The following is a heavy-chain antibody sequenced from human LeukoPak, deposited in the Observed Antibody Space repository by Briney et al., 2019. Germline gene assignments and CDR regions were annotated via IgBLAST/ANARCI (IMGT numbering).Heavy chain of an antibody. D-gene: IGHD6-13*01. Sequence: GGSLRLSCAASGFTFSSYSMNWVRQAPGKGLEWVSSISTSSSYIYYADSVKGRFTISRDNAKNSLYLQMNTLRAEDTAVYYCARDRSNIAASDGWFDPWGQGTLVTVSS. V-gene: IGHV3-21*01. J-gene: IGHJ5*02. CDR2: ISTSSSYI. CDR1: GFTFSSYS. CDR3: ARDRSNIAASDGWFDP.